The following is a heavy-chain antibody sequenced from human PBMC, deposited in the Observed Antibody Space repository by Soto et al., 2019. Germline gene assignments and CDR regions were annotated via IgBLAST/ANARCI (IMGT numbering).Heavy chain of an antibody. D-gene: IGHD3-3*01. J-gene: IGHJ4*02. CDR2: ISYDGSNK. V-gene: IGHV3-30*18. CDR3: AKEGNYDFWSGYYTPFDY. Sequence: QVQLVESGGGVVQPGRSLRLSCAASGFTFSSYGMHWVHQAPGKGLEWVAVISYDGSNKYYADSVKGRFTISRDNSKNTLYLQMNSLRAEDTAVYYCAKEGNYDFWSGYYTPFDYWGQGTLVTVSS. CDR1: GFTFSSYG.